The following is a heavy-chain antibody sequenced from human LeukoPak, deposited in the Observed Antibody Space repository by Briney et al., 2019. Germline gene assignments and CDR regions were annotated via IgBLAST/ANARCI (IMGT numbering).Heavy chain of an antibody. CDR2: IRYDGSNK. V-gene: IGHV3-30*02. D-gene: IGHD1-26*01. CDR3: AKGKGKLGAFQSDFDY. Sequence: PGGSLRLSCAASGFTFSSYGMHWVRQAPGKGLGWVAFIRYDGSNKYYVESVKGRFSISRDNSKNTLYLEMNRLRAEDTAIYYCAKGKGKLGAFQSDFDYWGQGTLVTVSS. CDR1: GFTFSSYG. J-gene: IGHJ4*02.